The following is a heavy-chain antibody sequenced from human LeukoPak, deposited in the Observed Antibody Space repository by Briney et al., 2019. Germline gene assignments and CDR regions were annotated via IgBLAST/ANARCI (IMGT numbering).Heavy chain of an antibody. CDR2: ISAYNGNT. Sequence: GASVKVSCKASGYTFTSYGISWVRQAPGQGLEWMGWISAYNGNTNYAQKLQGRVTMTTDTSTSTAYMELRSLRSDDTAVYYCARETTYYYDSSGLEGDAFDIWGQGTMVTVSS. CDR3: ARETTYYYDSSGLEGDAFDI. CDR1: GYTFTSYG. J-gene: IGHJ3*02. D-gene: IGHD3-22*01. V-gene: IGHV1-18*01.